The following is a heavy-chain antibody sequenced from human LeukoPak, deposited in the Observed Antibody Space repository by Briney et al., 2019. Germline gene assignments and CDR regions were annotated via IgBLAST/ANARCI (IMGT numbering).Heavy chain of an antibody. V-gene: IGHV3-11*04. CDR3: ARGRCTNCFTDY. Sequence: GGSLRLSCAASGFIFSDYYMSWIRQAPGKGLEWVSYISSSGSTIYYADSVKGGFTISRANAKKSLCLQMYRLRPEDTAVYYCARGRCTNCFTDYWGQGTLVTVSS. CDR2: ISSSGSTI. CDR1: GFIFSDYY. D-gene: IGHD2-2*01. J-gene: IGHJ4*02.